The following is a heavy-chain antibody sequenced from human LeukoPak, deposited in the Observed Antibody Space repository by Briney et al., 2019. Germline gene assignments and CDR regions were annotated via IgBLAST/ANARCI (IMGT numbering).Heavy chain of an antibody. J-gene: IGHJ4*02. CDR1: GYTFTSYG. D-gene: IGHD3-22*01. CDR3: ARVEPYYYDSSGYYSDY. V-gene: IGHV1-18*01. CDR2: ISAYNGNT. Sequence: ASVKVSCKASGYTFTSYGISWVRQAPGQGLEWMGWISAYNGNTNYAQKLQGRVTMTTDTSTSTAYMVLRSLRSDDTAVYYCARVEPYYYDSSGYYSDYWGQGTLVTVSS.